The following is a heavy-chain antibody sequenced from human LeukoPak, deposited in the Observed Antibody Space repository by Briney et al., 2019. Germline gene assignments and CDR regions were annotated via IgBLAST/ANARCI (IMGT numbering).Heavy chain of an antibody. CDR1: GFTFTSVW. Sequence: AGGSLRLSCVASGFTFTSVWMSWVRQVPGKGLEWVASINHNGNVNYYVDSVKGRFTISRDNAKNSLYLQMSNLRAEDTAVYFCARGGGLDVWGQGATVTVSS. V-gene: IGHV3-7*03. D-gene: IGHD3-16*01. CDR2: INHNGNVN. J-gene: IGHJ6*02. CDR3: ARGGGLDV.